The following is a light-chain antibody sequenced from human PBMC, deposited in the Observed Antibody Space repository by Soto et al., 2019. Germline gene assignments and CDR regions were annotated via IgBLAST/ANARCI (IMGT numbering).Light chain of an antibody. CDR1: QSVTNNN. V-gene: IGKV3-15*01. CDR2: GVS. Sequence: EIVMTQSPATLSVSPGERATLSCRASQSVTNNNLAWYQRKPGQSPRLLMYGVSNRATGIPARFSGSGSGTEFTLTISSLQSEDVAVYYCQQHSSWPLTFGGGTKVEMK. CDR3: QQHSSWPLT. J-gene: IGKJ4*01.